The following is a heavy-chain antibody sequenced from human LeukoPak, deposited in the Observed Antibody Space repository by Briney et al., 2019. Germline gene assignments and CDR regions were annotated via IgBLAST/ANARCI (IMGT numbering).Heavy chain of an antibody. CDR1: GGTISSSNW. CDR2: IYHSGST. Sequence: SGTLSLIYAVSGGTISSSNWWGWVRHPPGEGLEWIGEIYHSGSTNYNPSLKSRVTISVDKSKNQFSLKLSSVTAADTAVYYCARGGVLLWFGESHFDYWGQGTLVTVSS. V-gene: IGHV4-4*02. J-gene: IGHJ4*02. D-gene: IGHD3-10*01. CDR3: ARGGVLLWFGESHFDY.